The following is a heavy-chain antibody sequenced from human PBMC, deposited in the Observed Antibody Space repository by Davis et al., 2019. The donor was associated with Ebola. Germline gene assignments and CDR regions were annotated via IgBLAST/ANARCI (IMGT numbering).Heavy chain of an antibody. CDR2: VYHSGST. J-gene: IGHJ3*02. CDR1: GGSISSHY. CDR3: ARGDDYDPFDI. Sequence: SETLSLTCTVSGGSISSHYWNWIRQPPGKGLEWVAYVYHSGSTNYNPFYNPSLKSRVTIAMDTSKNQVSLRLNSVTAADTAVYYCARGDDYDPFDIWGQGTMVTVSS. V-gene: IGHV4-59*11. D-gene: IGHD2-21*02.